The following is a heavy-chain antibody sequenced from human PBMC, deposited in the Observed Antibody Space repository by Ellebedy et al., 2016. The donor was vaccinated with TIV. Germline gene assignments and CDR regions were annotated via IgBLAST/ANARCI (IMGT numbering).Heavy chain of an antibody. Sequence: GESLKISCAASKFPFSSYWMSWVRQAPGKGLEWVANIKHDGSEKYYVDSVKGRFTISRDNAKNSLYLQMNSLRAEDTAVYYCARVPNWNDYYWGQGTLVTVSS. CDR3: ARVPNWNDYY. CDR1: KFPFSSYW. V-gene: IGHV3-7*03. J-gene: IGHJ4*02. D-gene: IGHD1-20*01. CDR2: IKHDGSEK.